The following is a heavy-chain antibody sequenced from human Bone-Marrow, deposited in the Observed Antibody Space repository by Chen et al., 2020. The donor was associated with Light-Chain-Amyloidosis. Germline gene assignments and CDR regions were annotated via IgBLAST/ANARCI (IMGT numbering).Heavy chain of an antibody. CDR2: ISYDANRD. D-gene: IGHD1-26*01. CDR3: AKARLYSGSYWGIVDY. CDR1: GFTFSSYG. Sequence: QVQLVESGGGVVQPGRSLRLPCVASGFTFSSYGIFWVRQAPGKGLEWVALISYDANRDFYADSVKGRFTVSRDNSKNTLYLQMNSLRIEDTAVYYCAKARLYSGSYWGIVDYWGQGTLVTVSS. V-gene: IGHV3-30*18. J-gene: IGHJ4*02.